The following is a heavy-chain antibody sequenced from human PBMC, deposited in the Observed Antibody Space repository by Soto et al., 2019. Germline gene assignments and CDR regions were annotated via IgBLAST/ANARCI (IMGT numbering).Heavy chain of an antibody. CDR3: ARGTYDYSGTRRGSDR. D-gene: IGHD1-26*01. CDR2: IYSGGST. CDR1: GFTVSSAY. J-gene: IGHJ5*02. V-gene: IGHV3-53*02. Sequence: EVQVVETGGGLVQPGGSLRLSCAASGFTVSSAYMSWVRQAPGKGLEWVSVIYSGGSTYYADAVKGRFTISSDNSKNTLELQMNSLRAEDTAVYYCARGTYDYSGTRRGSDRWGQGTLVTVSS.